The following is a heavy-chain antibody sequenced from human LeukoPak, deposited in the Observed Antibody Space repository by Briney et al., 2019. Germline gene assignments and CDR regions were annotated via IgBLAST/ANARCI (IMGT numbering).Heavy chain of an antibody. CDR2: IYYSGST. V-gene: IGHV4-39*07. D-gene: IGHD3-10*01. CDR1: GGSISSSSYY. Sequence: SETLSLTCTVSGGSISSSSYYWGWIRQPPGKGLEWIGSIYYSGSTYYNPSLKSRVTISVDTSKNQFSLKLSSVTAADTAVYYCARVLTMVRGVILYYFDYWGQGTLVTVSS. CDR3: ARVLTMVRGVILYYFDY. J-gene: IGHJ4*02.